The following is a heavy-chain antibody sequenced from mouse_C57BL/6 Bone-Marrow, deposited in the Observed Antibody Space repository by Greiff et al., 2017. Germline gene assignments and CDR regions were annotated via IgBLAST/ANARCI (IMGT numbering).Heavy chain of an antibody. J-gene: IGHJ3*01. CDR3: ARAEDYEGTWFAY. D-gene: IGHD2-4*01. V-gene: IGHV1-53*01. Sequence: VQLQQPGTELVKPGASVKLSCKASGYTFTSYWMHWVKQRPGQGLEWIGNINPSNGGTNYNEKFKSKATLTVDKSSSTAYMPLSSLTSEDSAVYYCARAEDYEGTWFAYWGQGTLVTVSA. CDR1: GYTFTSYW. CDR2: INPSNGGT.